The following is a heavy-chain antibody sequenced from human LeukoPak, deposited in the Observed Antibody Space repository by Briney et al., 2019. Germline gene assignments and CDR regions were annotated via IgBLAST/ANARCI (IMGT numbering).Heavy chain of an antibody. J-gene: IGHJ4*02. CDR1: GGSISSYH. V-gene: IGHV4-4*07. CDR2: IYTSGST. D-gene: IGHD3-22*01. CDR3: ATIYYASSGYYSNY. Sequence: SETLSLTCTVSGGSISSYHWSWIRQPAGKGLEWIGRIYTSGSTNYNPSLKSRVTISVDSSKNQFSLKLISVTAPDTAVYYCATIYYASSGYYSNYWGQGTLVTVSS.